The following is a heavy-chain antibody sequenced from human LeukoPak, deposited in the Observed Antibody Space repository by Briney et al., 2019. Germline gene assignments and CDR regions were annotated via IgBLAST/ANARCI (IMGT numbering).Heavy chain of an antibody. D-gene: IGHD5-18*01. CDR1: GGTFSSYT. V-gene: IGHV1-69*04. CDR2: IIPILGIA. Sequence: EASVKVSCKASGGTFSSYTISWVRQAPGQGLEWMERIIPILGIANYAQKFQGRVTITADKSTSTAYMELSSLRSEDTAVYYCARDWGVGGYSYGNAFDIWGQGTMVTVSS. CDR3: ARDWGVGGYSYGNAFDI. J-gene: IGHJ3*02.